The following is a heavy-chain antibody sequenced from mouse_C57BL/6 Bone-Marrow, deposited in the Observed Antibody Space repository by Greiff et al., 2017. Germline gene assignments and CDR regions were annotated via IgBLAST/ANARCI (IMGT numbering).Heavy chain of an antibody. D-gene: IGHD1-1*01. CDR2: IHPNSGST. J-gene: IGHJ2*01. Sequence: QVQLQQPGAELVKPGASVKLSCKASCYTFTSYWMHWVKQRPGQGLEWIGMIHPNSGSTNYNEKFKSKATLTVDKSSSTAYMQLSSLTSEDSAVYYCARLTTVVARRYFDYWGQGTTLTVSS. V-gene: IGHV1-64*01. CDR3: ARLTTVVARRYFDY. CDR1: CYTFTSYW.